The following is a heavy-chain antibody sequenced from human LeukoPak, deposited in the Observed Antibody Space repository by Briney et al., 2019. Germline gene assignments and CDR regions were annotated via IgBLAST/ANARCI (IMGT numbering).Heavy chain of an antibody. V-gene: IGHV3-30-3*01. Sequence: PGGSLRLSCAASGFTFSSYAMHWVRQAPGKGLEWVAVISYDGSNKYYADSVKGRFTISRDNSKNTLYLQMNSLRAEDTAVYYCASDGSSGWDYYYYGMDVRGQGTTVTVSS. CDR1: GFTFSSYA. D-gene: IGHD6-19*01. CDR3: ASDGSSGWDYYYYGMDV. J-gene: IGHJ6*02. CDR2: ISYDGSNK.